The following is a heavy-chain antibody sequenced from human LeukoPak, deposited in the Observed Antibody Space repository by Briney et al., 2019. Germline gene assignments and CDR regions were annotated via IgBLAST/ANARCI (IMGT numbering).Heavy chain of an antibody. D-gene: IGHD3-22*01. CDR1: GFTLGSYA. Sequence: GGSLRLACSASGFTLGSYALRSVRQAPGKGLEYVSAISSNGGSTYYADSVKGRFTISRGNSKNTLYLQMSSLRAEDTAVYYCVKGTREIDSSGYSDYWGQGTLVTVSS. J-gene: IGHJ4*02. CDR2: ISSNGGST. CDR3: VKGTREIDSSGYSDY. V-gene: IGHV3-64D*06.